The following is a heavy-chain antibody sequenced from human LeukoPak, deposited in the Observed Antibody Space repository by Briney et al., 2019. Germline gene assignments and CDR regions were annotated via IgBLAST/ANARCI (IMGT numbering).Heavy chain of an antibody. CDR2: INWNGGST. D-gene: IGHD2-2*02. V-gene: IGHV3-20*01. CDR3: ARDGGYCSSTRCYTWFDP. CDR1: GFTFDDYG. J-gene: IGHJ5*02. Sequence: GGSLRLSCAASGFTFDDYGMSWVRQAPGKGLEWVSGINWNGGSTAYADSVKGRFTISRDNAKNSLYLQMNSLRAEDTALYHCARDGGYCSSTRCYTWFDPWGQEPWSPSPQ.